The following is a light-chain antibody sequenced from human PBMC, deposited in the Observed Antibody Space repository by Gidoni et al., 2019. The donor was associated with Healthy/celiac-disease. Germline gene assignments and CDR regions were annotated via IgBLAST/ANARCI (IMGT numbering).Light chain of an antibody. CDR3: YSTDSSGNHRRGV. CDR1: ALAKKY. J-gene: IGLJ3*02. Sequence: SYELTQPPSVSVSPGQTARITCSGDALAKKYAYWYQQKSGQAPVLVIYEDRKRPSGIPERFSGSSSGTMATLTISGAQVEDEADYYCYSTDSSGNHRRGVFGGGTKLTVL. CDR2: EDR. V-gene: IGLV3-10*01.